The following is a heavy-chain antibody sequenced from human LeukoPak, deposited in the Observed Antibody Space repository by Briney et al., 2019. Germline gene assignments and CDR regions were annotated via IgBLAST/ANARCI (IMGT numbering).Heavy chain of an antibody. V-gene: IGHV3-23*01. CDR1: GFTFSSYA. Sequence: GGSLRLSCAASGFTFSSYAMSWVRQAPGKGPEWVSTIRGSGGSTYYADSVKGRFTISRDNSKNTLYLQMNSLRVEDTAVYFCAKGPTTIDAFDIWGQGTMVTVSS. CDR2: IRGSGGST. CDR3: AKGPTTIDAFDI. D-gene: IGHD4-17*01. J-gene: IGHJ3*02.